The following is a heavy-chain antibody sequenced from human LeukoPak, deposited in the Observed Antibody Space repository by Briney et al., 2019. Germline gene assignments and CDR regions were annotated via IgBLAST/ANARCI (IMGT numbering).Heavy chain of an antibody. CDR2: INHSGST. D-gene: IGHD3-10*01. CDR1: GGSFSAYY. Sequence: SETLSLTCAASGGSFSAYYWSWIRQPPGKGLEWIGEINHSGSTNYNPSLKTRVTISVDTSKNQFSLKLTSVTAADTAVYFCARASNYYGSGSYGYWGQGTLVTVSS. V-gene: IGHV4-34*01. J-gene: IGHJ4*02. CDR3: ARASNYYGSGSYGY.